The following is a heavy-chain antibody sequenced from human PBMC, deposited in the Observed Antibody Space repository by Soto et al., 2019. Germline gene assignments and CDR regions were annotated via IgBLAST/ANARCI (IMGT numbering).Heavy chain of an antibody. D-gene: IGHD3-10*01. CDR1: GGSISSGGYY. V-gene: IGHV4-31*03. CDR3: ARELVRGPKKYYYYYYMDV. Sequence: QVQLQESGPGLVKPSQTLSLTCTVSGGSISSGGYYWSWIRQHPGQGLEWLGYIYYSGSPDYNPSHKSRLTLSVDTSKNQFALKLSSVTAADNAVYYCARELVRGPKKYYYYYYMDVWGKGTTVSVSS. J-gene: IGHJ6*03. CDR2: IYYSGSP.